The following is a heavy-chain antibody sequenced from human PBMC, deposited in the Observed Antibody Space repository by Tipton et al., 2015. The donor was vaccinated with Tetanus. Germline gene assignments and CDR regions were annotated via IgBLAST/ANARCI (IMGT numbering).Heavy chain of an antibody. Sequence: LVQSGGEGKKPGESLKISCKGSGYIFNNYWIGWVRQKPGKGLERMGIIYPGDSDTRYSPSFQGQVTIPVDKSVNTAYLQWSSLKASDSSMFYFARAHCSDGVCNFDFWGQGSLVTVAS. J-gene: IGHJ4*02. CDR3: ARAHCSDGVCNFDF. CDR2: IYPGDSDT. D-gene: IGHD2-8*01. CDR1: GYIFNNYW. V-gene: IGHV5-51*01.